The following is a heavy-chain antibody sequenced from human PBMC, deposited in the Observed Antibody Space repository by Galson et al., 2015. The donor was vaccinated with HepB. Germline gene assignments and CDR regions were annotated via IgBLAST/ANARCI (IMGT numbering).Heavy chain of an antibody. Sequence: SETLSLTCTVSGGSISSYYWSWIRQPPGKGLEWIGYIYYSGSTNYNPSLKSRVTISVDTSKNQFSLKLISVTAADTAVYYCARAPYSSSWYGDYWGQGTLVTVSS. V-gene: IGHV4-59*12. CDR2: IYYSGST. J-gene: IGHJ4*02. CDR1: GGSISSYY. D-gene: IGHD6-13*01. CDR3: ARAPYSSSWYGDY.